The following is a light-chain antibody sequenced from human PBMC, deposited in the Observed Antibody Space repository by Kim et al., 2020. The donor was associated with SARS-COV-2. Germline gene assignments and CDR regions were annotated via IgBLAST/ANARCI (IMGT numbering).Light chain of an antibody. CDR2: EVS. Sequence: GQSITISCTETSSDVGSYNLVSWYQQHPGKAPKLMIYEVSKRPSGVSNRFSGSKSGNTASLTISGLQAEDEADYYCCSYAGSSTLVFGGGTKLTVL. CDR3: CSYAGSSTLV. J-gene: IGLJ2*01. V-gene: IGLV2-23*02. CDR1: SSDVGSYNL.